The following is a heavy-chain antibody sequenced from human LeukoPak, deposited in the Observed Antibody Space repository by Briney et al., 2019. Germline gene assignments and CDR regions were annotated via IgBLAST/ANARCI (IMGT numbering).Heavy chain of an antibody. J-gene: IGHJ6*02. CDR3: ARDLPTCYDILAGYYRETASGNGMDV. Sequence: SQTLSLTCTVSGGSISSGGYYWSWIRQHPGKGLEWIGYIYYSGSTYYNPSLKSRVTISVDTSKNQFSLKLSSVTAADTAVYYCARDLPTCYDILAGYYRETASGNGMDVWGQGTTVTVSS. D-gene: IGHD3-9*01. V-gene: IGHV4-31*03. CDR2: IYYSGST. CDR1: GGSISSGGYY.